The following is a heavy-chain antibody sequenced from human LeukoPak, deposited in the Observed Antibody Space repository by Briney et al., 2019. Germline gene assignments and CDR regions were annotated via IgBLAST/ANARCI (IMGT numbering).Heavy chain of an antibody. Sequence: SGGSLRLSCAASGFTFSDYYMSWIRQAPGKGLEWVSYISSSSSYTNYADSVKGRFTISRDNAKNSLYLQMNSLRAEDTAVYYCSRAPSGSHYFGGYYFDYWGQGTLVTVSS. CDR3: SRAPSGSHYFGGYYFDY. V-gene: IGHV3-11*06. J-gene: IGHJ4*02. CDR2: ISSSSSYT. CDR1: GFTFSDYY. D-gene: IGHD1-26*01.